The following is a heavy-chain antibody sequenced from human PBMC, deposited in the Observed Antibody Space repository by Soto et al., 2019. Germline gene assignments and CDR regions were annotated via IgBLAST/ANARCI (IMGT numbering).Heavy chain of an antibody. CDR3: ARAGTVLLWFGELSLPDY. Sequence: EVQLVESGGSLVQPGGSLRLSCAASGFTFSSYSMNWVRQAPGKGLEWVSYISSSSSTIYYADSVKGRFTISRDNAKNSLYLQMNSLRAEDTAVYYCARAGTVLLWFGELSLPDYWGQGTLVTVSS. V-gene: IGHV3-48*01. CDR2: ISSSSSTI. J-gene: IGHJ4*02. D-gene: IGHD3-10*01. CDR1: GFTFSSYS.